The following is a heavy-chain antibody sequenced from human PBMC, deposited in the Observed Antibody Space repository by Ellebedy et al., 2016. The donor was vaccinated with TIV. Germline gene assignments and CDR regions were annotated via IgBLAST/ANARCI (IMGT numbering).Heavy chain of an antibody. Sequence: MPGGSLRLSCAVYGGSFSGYYWSWIRQPPGKGLEWIGYIHYSGSTNYNPSLKSRVTISVETSKNQFSLKLSSVTAADTAVYYCARENTAMDTFDYWGQGTLVTVSS. D-gene: IGHD5-18*01. V-gene: IGHV4-59*01. CDR1: GGSFSGYY. CDR3: ARENTAMDTFDY. J-gene: IGHJ4*02. CDR2: IHYSGST.